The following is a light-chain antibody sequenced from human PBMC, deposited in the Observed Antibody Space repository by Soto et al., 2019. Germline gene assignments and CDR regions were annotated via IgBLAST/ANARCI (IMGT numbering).Light chain of an antibody. CDR2: DVS. J-gene: IGLJ1*01. Sequence: QSVLPQPAPVSGSPGQSITITCTGTSSDVGGYNYVSWYQQHPGKAPKLMIYDVSNRPSGVSNRFSGSKSGNTASLTISGLQAEDEADYYCSSYTSSSTLYVFGTGTKVTVL. CDR1: SSDVGGYNY. V-gene: IGLV2-14*01. CDR3: SSYTSSSTLYV.